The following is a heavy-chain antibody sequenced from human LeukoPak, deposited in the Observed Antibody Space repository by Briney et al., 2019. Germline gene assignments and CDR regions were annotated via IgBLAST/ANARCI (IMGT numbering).Heavy chain of an antibody. Sequence: ASETLSLTCTVSGGSISSGSYYWSWIRQPAGKGLEWIGRIYTSGSTNYNPSLKSRVTISVDTYKNQFSLKLSSVTAADTAVYYCARWANYGDYYYYYYMDVWGKGTTVTVSS. CDR1: GGSISSGSYY. CDR3: ARWANYGDYYYYYYMDV. J-gene: IGHJ6*03. V-gene: IGHV4-61*02. D-gene: IGHD4-17*01. CDR2: IYTSGST.